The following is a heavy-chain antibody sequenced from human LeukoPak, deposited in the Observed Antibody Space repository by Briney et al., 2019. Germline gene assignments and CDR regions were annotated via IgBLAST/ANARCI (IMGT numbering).Heavy chain of an antibody. J-gene: IGHJ6*03. V-gene: IGHV4-4*09. D-gene: IGHD5-24*01. CDR2: IYTSGST. Sequence: PSETLSLTCTVSGGSISSYYWSWIRQPPGKGLEWIGYIYTSGSTNYNPSLKSRVTISVDTSKNQFSLKLSSVTAADTAVYYCARLGARWLQFELDYYYYMDVWGKGTTVTVSS. CDR1: GGSISSYY. CDR3: ARLGARWLQFELDYYYYMDV.